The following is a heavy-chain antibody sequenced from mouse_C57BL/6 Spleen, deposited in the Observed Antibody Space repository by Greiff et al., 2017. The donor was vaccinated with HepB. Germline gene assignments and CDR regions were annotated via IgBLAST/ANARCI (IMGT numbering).Heavy chain of an antibody. CDR3: ARYSDGYWYFDV. Sequence: QVQLQQSGAELARPGASVKMSCKASGYTFTSYTMHWVKQRPGQGLEWIGYINPSSGYTKFNQKFKDKATLTADKSSSTAYVQLSSLTSEYSAVYFYARYSDGYWYFDVWGTGTTVTVSS. J-gene: IGHJ1*03. CDR1: GYTFTSYT. CDR2: INPSSGYT. D-gene: IGHD2-3*01. V-gene: IGHV1-4*01.